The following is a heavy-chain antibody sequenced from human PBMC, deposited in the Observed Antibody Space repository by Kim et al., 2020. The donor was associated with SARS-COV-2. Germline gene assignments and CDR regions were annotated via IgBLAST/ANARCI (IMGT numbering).Heavy chain of an antibody. CDR2: ISSSSSYI. Sequence: GGSLRLSCAASGFTSSSYSMTCVRQAPGKVLEWVSSISSSSSYIYYADSVKGRFTISRDNAKNSLYLQMNSLRAEDTSVYYCARDRDSRRSAFDIWGQGTMVTVSS. D-gene: IGHD6-13*01. J-gene: IGHJ3*02. CDR3: ARDRDSRRSAFDI. CDR1: GFTSSSYS. V-gene: IGHV3-21*01.